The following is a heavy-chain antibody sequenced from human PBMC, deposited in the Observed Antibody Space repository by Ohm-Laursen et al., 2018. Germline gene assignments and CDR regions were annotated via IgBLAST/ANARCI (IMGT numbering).Heavy chain of an antibody. CDR1: GYTFTSYG. Sequence: ASVKVSCKASGYTFTSYGISWVRQAPGQGLEWMGWISAYNGNTNYAQKLQGRVTMTTDTSTSTAYMELRSLRSDDTAVYYCARSTRPLRLGELSLSYWGQGTLVTVSS. CDR2: ISAYNGNT. J-gene: IGHJ4*02. CDR3: ARSTRPLRLGELSLSY. D-gene: IGHD3-16*02. V-gene: IGHV1-18*01.